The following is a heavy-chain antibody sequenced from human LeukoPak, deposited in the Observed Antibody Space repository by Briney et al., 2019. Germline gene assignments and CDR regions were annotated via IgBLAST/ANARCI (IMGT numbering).Heavy chain of an antibody. Sequence: GGSPRLSCAASGFTFSNDWMNWVRQAPGKGLQWVGRIKSETSGGTTEYAAPVKGRFIVSRDDSKNTLFLQMNSLKIEDTAVYYCTTGNYGAFEFWGQGTMVTVSS. CDR3: TTGNYGAFEF. V-gene: IGHV3-15*07. J-gene: IGHJ3*01. CDR1: GFTFSNDW. D-gene: IGHD1-7*01. CDR2: IKSETSGGTT.